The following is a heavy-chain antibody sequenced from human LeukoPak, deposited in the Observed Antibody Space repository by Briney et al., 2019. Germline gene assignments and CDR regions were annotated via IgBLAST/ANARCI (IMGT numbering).Heavy chain of an antibody. CDR2: IKQDGSEK. J-gene: IGHJ4*02. CDR1: GFTFSSYW. V-gene: IGHV3-7*01. Sequence: GGSLRLSCAASGFTFSSYWMSWVRQAPGKGLEWVANIKQDGSEKYYVDSVKGRFTISRDNAKNSLYLQMNSLRAEDTAVYYCARRPRSYSSSWVFDYWGQGTLVTVSS. CDR3: ARRPRSYSSSWVFDY. D-gene: IGHD6-13*01.